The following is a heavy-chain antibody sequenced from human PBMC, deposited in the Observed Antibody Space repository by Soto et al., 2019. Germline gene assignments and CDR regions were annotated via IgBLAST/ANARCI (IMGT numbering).Heavy chain of an antibody. V-gene: IGHV1-46*01. D-gene: IGHD1-26*01. CDR3: AREVFVVVGATAY. Sequence: QVQLVQSGAEVRKPGASVKVSCKASGYTFTSDYMHWVRQAPGQGLEWMARIKPDGGSTIYSQNFQGRLSVTRDTSTSTVYMELSSLRSEVTAVYYCAREVFVVVGATAYWGQGTLVTVSS. CDR2: IKPDGGST. J-gene: IGHJ4*02. CDR1: GYTFTSDY.